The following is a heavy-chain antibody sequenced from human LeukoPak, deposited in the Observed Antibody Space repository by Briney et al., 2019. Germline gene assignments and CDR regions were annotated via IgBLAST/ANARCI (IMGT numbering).Heavy chain of an antibody. D-gene: IGHD3-16*01. CDR1: GLSFSRYT. CDR3: ARDWSYGYHGAVGY. CDR2: ISSSSTYI. V-gene: IGHV3-21*01. Sequence: GGSLRLSCAASGLSFSRYTMNWVRQAPGKGLEWVSTISSSSTYIYYADSVKGRFTISRDTAKNSLSLQMDSLRAEDTAVYYCARDWSYGYHGAVGYWGQGTLVTVSS. J-gene: IGHJ4*02.